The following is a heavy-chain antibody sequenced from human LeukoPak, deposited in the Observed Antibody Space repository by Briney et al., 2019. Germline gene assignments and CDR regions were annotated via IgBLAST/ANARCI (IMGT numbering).Heavy chain of an antibody. Sequence: PGRSLRLSCAASGFTFSSYAMHWVRQAPGKGLEWVAVISYDGSNKYYADSVKGRFAISRDNSKNTLYLQMNSLRAEDTAVYYCARDAFYGSGSYFGYWGQGTLVTVSS. CDR1: GFTFSSYA. CDR3: ARDAFYGSGSYFGY. CDR2: ISYDGSNK. J-gene: IGHJ4*02. D-gene: IGHD3-10*01. V-gene: IGHV3-30*09.